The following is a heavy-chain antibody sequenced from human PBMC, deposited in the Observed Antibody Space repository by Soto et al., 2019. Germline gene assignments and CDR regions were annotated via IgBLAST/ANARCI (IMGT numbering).Heavy chain of an antibody. J-gene: IGHJ4*02. Sequence: QVQLVESGGGVVQPGRSLRLSCAASGFTFSSYGMHWVRQAPGKGLDCVAFISYDGSNKYYADSVKCRFTISRDNSKNTLYLQMNSLRAEDTAVYYCATPQGGWYPPCDYWGQGTLVTVSS. D-gene: IGHD6-19*01. CDR1: GFTFSSYG. V-gene: IGHV3-30*03. CDR3: ATPQGGWYPPCDY. CDR2: ISYDGSNK.